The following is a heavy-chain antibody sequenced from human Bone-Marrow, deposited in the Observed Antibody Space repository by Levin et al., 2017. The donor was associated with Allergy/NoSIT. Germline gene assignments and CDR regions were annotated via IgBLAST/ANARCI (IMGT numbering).Heavy chain of an antibody. CDR1: GSSFSSGFH. CDR2: IYHNGKT. CDR3: ARVVGVMIPAAIDY. J-gene: IGHJ4*02. V-gene: IGHV4-38-2*02. Sequence: PGGSLRLSCNVSGSSFSSGFHWGWIRQPPEKGLEWIGSIYHNGKTNYNPSLKSRVTVSLDTSRNQFSLRLSSVTAADTALYYCARVVGVMIPAAIDYWGQGTLVTVSS. D-gene: IGHD2-15*01.